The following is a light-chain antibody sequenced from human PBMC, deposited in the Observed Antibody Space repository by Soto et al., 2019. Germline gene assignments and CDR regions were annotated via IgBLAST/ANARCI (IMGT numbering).Light chain of an antibody. V-gene: IGKV3-20*01. Sequence: EIVLTHSPGTLSLSPGERATLSCRASLTISDNYLAWYQQTAGQAPRLVIYDASNRATGIPDRFSASGSGTDFPLTISRLEPEDFAVYYCRQYSMAPLTFGQGTKVDIK. CDR1: LTISDNY. J-gene: IGKJ1*01. CDR2: DAS. CDR3: RQYSMAPLT.